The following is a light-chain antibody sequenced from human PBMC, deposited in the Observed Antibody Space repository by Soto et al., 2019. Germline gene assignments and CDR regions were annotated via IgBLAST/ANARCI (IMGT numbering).Light chain of an antibody. CDR1: SSDVGSYNL. CDR3: CSYAGSSTYV. V-gene: IGLV2-23*01. CDR2: EGS. Sequence: QSVLTQPASVSGSPGQSITISCTGTSSDVGSYNLVSWYQQHPGKAPKLMIYEGSKRPSGVSNRFSGSKSGNTASLTISGLQAEDGADYYCCSYAGSSTYVFGTGTEVTVL. J-gene: IGLJ1*01.